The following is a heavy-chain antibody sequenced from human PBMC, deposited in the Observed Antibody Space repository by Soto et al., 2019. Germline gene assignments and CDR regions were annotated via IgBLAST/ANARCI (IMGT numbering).Heavy chain of an antibody. V-gene: IGHV3-7*01. CDR2: IKQDGSEK. D-gene: IGHD6-13*01. CDR1: GFTFSSYW. J-gene: IGHJ6*02. CDR3: ARRGYSSSWYYYSGMDV. Sequence: GGSLRLSCAASGFTFSSYWMSWVRQAPGKGLEWVANIKQDGSEKYYVDSVKGRFTISRDNAKNSLYLQMKSLRAEDTAVYYCARRGYSSSWYYYSGMDVWGQWATVTVS.